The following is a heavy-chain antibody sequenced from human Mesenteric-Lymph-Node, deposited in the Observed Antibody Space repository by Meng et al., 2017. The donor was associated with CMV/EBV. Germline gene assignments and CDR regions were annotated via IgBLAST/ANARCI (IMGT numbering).Heavy chain of an antibody. CDR2: IVPILNLV. CDR3: ARDAVGDFAYFDD. Sequence: KASGASFGTYAVSWLRLVPGQVLGWMGRIVPILNLVNYAETFQDRVTFTADMSTALLYMELSGLRSEDTALYYCARDAVGDFAYFDDWGQGTLVTVSS. J-gene: IGHJ4*02. V-gene: IGHV1-69*04. D-gene: IGHD4-17*01. CDR1: GASFGTYA.